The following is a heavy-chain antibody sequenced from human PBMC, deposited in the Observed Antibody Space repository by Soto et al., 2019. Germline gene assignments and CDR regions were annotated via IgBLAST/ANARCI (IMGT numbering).Heavy chain of an antibody. CDR1: GGYIGSYY. J-gene: IGHJ5*02. CDR3: ARVYYYDSSQSSFDP. Sequence: SETMSVTCSVAGGYIGSYYWSWIRQPPGKGLEWIGYIYYSGSTNYNPSLKSRVTISVDTSKNQFSLKLSSVTAADTAVYYCARVYYYDSSQSSFDPWGQGTLVTVSS. D-gene: IGHD3-22*01. V-gene: IGHV4-59*01. CDR2: IYYSGST.